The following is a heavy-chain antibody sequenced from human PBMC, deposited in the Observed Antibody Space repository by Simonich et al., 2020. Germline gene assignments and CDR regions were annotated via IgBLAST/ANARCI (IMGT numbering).Heavy chain of an antibody. CDR3: AKALGERITRIVVVIDAFDI. J-gene: IGHJ3*02. Sequence: GGGLVQPGGSLRLSCAASGFTFSSYAMSWVRQAPGKGLEWVSAISGSGGSTYYADSVKGRFTISRDNSKNPLYLQRNSLRAEDTAVSYCAKALGERITRIVVVIDAFDIWGQGTMVTVSS. D-gene: IGHD3-22*01. CDR1: GFTFSSYA. CDR2: ISGSGGST. V-gene: IGHV3-23*01.